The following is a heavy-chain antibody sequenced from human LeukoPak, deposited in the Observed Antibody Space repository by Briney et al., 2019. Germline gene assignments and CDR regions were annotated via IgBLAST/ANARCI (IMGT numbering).Heavy chain of an antibody. J-gene: IGHJ5*02. D-gene: IGHD2-8*01. CDR2: IYTSGST. V-gene: IGHV4-4*07. CDR3: AREPYCTNGVCPNWFDP. CDR1: GGSISSYY. Sequence: PSETLSLTCTVSGGSISSYYWSWIRQPPGKGLEWIGRIYTSGSTNYNPSLKSRVTMSVDTSKNQFSLKLSSVTAADTAVYYCAREPYCTNGVCPNWFDPWGQGTLVTVSS.